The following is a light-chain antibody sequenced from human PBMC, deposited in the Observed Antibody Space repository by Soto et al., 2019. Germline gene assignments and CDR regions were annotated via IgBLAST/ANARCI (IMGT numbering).Light chain of an antibody. CDR3: HQYGSSPGT. Sequence: ETVLTQSPGTLSLSPGERATLSCRASQRVTSNYLAWYQQKPGQAPRLLIFGASIRDTGIPDRFSGSGSGTDFTLTISRLEPEDFAVYYCHQYGSSPGTFG. V-gene: IGKV3-20*01. J-gene: IGKJ1*01. CDR1: QRVTSNY. CDR2: GAS.